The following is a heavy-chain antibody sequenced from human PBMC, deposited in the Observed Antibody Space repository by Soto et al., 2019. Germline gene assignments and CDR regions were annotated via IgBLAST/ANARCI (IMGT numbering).Heavy chain of an antibody. CDR3: ARTDAYNSSFFDS. CDR1: GDSVNSAY. Sequence: QVQLQEIGPGLVKPSQTLTITCTVSGDSVNSAYWSWIRQLPGKGLEWMGNIHHTGKTFYTPSLKRRVAISIDTSKPVFSLKMRSITSADTAVYYCARTDAYNSSFFDSWGQGTVVTVSS. J-gene: IGHJ4*02. CDR2: IHHTGKT. D-gene: IGHD6-6*01. V-gene: IGHV4-31*03.